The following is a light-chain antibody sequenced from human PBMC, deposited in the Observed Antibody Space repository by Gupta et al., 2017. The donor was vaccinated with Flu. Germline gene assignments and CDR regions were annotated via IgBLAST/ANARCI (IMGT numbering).Light chain of an antibody. Sequence: DIQMTQSPSSLSASVGDRVTITCRASQSISSYLNWYQQKPGKAPKLLIYAASSLQSGVPSRFSGSGSGTDFTLTISSRQPEDFATYYCQQSYSTPPFTFGRGTKVDIK. J-gene: IGKJ3*01. V-gene: IGKV1-39*01. CDR1: QSISSY. CDR3: QQSYSTPPFT. CDR2: AAS.